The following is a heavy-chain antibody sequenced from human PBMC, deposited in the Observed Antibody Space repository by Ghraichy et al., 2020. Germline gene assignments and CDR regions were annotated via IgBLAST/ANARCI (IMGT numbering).Heavy chain of an antibody. D-gene: IGHD3-22*01. V-gene: IGHV3-48*02. CDR3: AREMSDSSGYYYPDY. J-gene: IGHJ4*02. Sequence: SCATSGFSFSTYSMNWVRQAPGKGLEWLSYISRSGSLMFYADSVKGRFTISRDNDKNSLSLQMNSLRDEDTAVYYCAREMSDSSGYYYPDYWGQGALVTVSS. CDR1: GFSFSTYS. CDR2: ISRSGSLM.